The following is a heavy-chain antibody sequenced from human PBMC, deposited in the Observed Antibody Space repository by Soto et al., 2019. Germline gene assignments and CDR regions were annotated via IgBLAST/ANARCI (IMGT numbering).Heavy chain of an antibody. V-gene: IGHV1-24*01. CDR3: ATDQGSGWYYFDY. D-gene: IGHD6-19*01. J-gene: IGHJ4*02. Sequence: GASVKVSCKVPGYTLTELSMHWVRQAPGKGLEWMGGFDPEDGETIYAQKFQGRVTMTEDTSTDTAYMELSSLRSEDTAVYYCATDQGSGWYYFDYWGQGTLVTVSS. CDR2: FDPEDGET. CDR1: GYTLTELS.